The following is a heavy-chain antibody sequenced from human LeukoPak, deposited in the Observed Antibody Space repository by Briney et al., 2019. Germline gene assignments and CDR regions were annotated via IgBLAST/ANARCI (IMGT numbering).Heavy chain of an antibody. CDR1: GFTFSSYA. CDR2: ISYDGSNK. CDR3: AKRGSSWYEDYYYYGMDV. Sequence: QSGGSLRLSCAASGFTFSSYAMHWVRQAPGKGLEWVAVISYDGSNKYYADSVKGRFTISRDNSKNTLYLQMNSLRAEDTAVYYCAKRGSSWYEDYYYYGMDVWGQGTTVTVSS. D-gene: IGHD6-13*01. V-gene: IGHV3-30*18. J-gene: IGHJ6*02.